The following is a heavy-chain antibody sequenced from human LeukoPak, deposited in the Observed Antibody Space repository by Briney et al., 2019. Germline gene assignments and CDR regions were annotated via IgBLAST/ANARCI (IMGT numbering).Heavy chain of an antibody. CDR3: ARRGGSNRLFDY. V-gene: IGHV3-74*01. D-gene: IGHD2-15*01. CDR1: GFTFSSYW. J-gene: IGHJ4*02. CDR2: INTDGSST. Sequence: GGSLRLSCAASGFTFSSYWMHWVRQAPGKGLLWVLRINTDGSSTAYADSVRGRFSISRDNARKTLFLQLNSLRAEDTAVYYCARRGGSNRLFDYWGQGTLVTVSS.